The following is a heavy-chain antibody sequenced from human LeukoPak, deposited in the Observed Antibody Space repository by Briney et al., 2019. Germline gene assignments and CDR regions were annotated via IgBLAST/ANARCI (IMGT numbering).Heavy chain of an antibody. CDR3: ARSTYGDFVLFDF. D-gene: IGHD4-17*01. J-gene: IGHJ4*02. CDR1: GDSVSSGGYS. CDR2: FYHSGSP. Sequence: SSEPLSLTCAVSGDSVSSGGYSWSWLRQPPGKGLEWIGYFYHSGSPYYNPSLKSRVTLSVDMSTNHFSLNLTSVTAADTAVYYCARSTYGDFVLFDFWGQGILVTVSS. V-gene: IGHV4-30-2*01.